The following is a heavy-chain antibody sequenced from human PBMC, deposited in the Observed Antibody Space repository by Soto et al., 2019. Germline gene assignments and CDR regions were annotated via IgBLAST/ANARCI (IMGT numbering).Heavy chain of an antibody. CDR1: GASVSSTTW. V-gene: IGHV4-4*03. D-gene: IGHD3-22*01. CDR2: IHHSGST. CDR3: ARYHYDSNISSLDY. J-gene: IGHJ4*02. Sequence: PETLSLTCAVSGASVSSTTWWSWVRQSPRKGLEWIGEIHHSGSTNYNPSLKSRVTISVDKSKNQFSLKLSSVTAADTAVYYCARYHYDSNISSLDYWGQGTLVTVSS.